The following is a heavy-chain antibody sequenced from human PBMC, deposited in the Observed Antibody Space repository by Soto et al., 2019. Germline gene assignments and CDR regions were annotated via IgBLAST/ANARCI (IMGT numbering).Heavy chain of an antibody. CDR3: ARSTGYISSWFSYNWFDP. CDR1: GYTFSSYG. CDR2: ISANNGNT. Sequence: QAQLVQSGAEVKKPGASVKVSCRGSGYTFSSYGISWVRQGPGQGLEWMGWISANNGNTKYAQKVQGGVTMTTDTSTNTAYMELRGLRSDDTAVYFCARSTGYISSWFSYNWFDPWGQGTLVTVSS. J-gene: IGHJ5*02. D-gene: IGHD6-13*01. V-gene: IGHV1-18*01.